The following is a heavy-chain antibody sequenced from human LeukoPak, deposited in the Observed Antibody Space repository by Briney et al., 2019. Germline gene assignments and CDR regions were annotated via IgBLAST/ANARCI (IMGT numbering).Heavy chain of an antibody. CDR3: ARRGSYPDRSDF. CDR2: ISANNGNT. J-gene: IGHJ4*02. D-gene: IGHD1-26*01. V-gene: IGHV1-18*01. CDR1: GYTFINYG. Sequence: ASVKVSCKASGYTFINYGISWVLQAPGQGLEWMGWISANNGNTNYVQKLQGRVTMTTDTSTSTAYMELRSLRSDDTAVYYCARRGSYPDRSDFWGQGTLVTVSS.